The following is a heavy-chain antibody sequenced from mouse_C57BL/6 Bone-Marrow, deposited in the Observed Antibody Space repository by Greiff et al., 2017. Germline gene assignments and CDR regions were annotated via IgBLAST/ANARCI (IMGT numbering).Heavy chain of an antibody. Sequence: VQLQQSGAELARPGASVKLSCKASGYTFTSYGISWVKQRTGQGLEWIGEIYPRSGNTYYNEKFKGKATLTADKSSSTAYMELRSLKSEDAAVYFCARWGVPAWFAYWGQGTLVTVSA. CDR1: GYTFTSYG. CDR3: ARWGVPAWFAY. D-gene: IGHD2-14*01. V-gene: IGHV1-81*01. J-gene: IGHJ3*01. CDR2: IYPRSGNT.